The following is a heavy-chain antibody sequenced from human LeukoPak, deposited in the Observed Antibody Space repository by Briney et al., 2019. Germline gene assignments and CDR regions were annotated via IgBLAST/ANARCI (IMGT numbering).Heavy chain of an antibody. CDR2: INHSGST. J-gene: IGHJ5*02. Sequence: SETLSLTCAVYGGSFSGYYWSWIRQPPGKGLEWIGEINHSGSTNYNPSLNSRVTISVDTSKNQFSLKLSSVTAADTAVYYCARGHYDSSGYYYVNWFDPWGQGTLVTVSS. V-gene: IGHV4-34*01. CDR1: GGSFSGYY. D-gene: IGHD3-22*01. CDR3: ARGHYDSSGYYYVNWFDP.